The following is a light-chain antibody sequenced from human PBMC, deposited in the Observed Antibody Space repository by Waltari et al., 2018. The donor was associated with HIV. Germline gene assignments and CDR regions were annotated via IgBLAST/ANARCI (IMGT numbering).Light chain of an antibody. Sequence: SALTQPASVSGSPGQSITISCTGTNSDLGPYNYVSWYQQTPGQAPNLLIYEVSNRPSGVSNRFSGSKSGTTASLTISGLQAEDEADYYCSSYTGTSTLYVFGPGTKVTVL. V-gene: IGLV2-14*01. J-gene: IGLJ1*01. CDR1: NSDLGPYNY. CDR2: EVS. CDR3: SSYTGTSTLYV.